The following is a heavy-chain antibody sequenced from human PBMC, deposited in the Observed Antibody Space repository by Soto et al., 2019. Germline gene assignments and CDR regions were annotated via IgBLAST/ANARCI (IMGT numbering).Heavy chain of an antibody. V-gene: IGHV1-69*13. D-gene: IGHD2-21*02. CDR2: IIPIFGTA. CDR3: ASEAYCGGDCYPPAAFDI. Sequence: GASVKVSCKASGGTFSSYAISWVRQAPGQGLEWMGGIIPIFGTANYAQKFQGRVTITADESTSTAYMELSSLRSEDTAVYYCASEAYCGGDCYPPAAFDIWGQGTRVTVSS. CDR1: GGTFSSYA. J-gene: IGHJ3*02.